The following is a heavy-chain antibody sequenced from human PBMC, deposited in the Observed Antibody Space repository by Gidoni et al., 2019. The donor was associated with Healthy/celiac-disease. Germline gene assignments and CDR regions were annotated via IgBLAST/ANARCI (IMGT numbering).Heavy chain of an antibody. V-gene: IGHV3-21*01. D-gene: IGHD1-26*01. Sequence: EVQLVESGGGLVKPGGSLRLSCAASGFTFSSYSMNWVRQAPGKGLEWVSSISSSISYIYYADSVKGRFTISRDNAKNSLYLQMNSLRAEDTAVYYCARDPPEWELLADFDYWGQGTLVTVSS. CDR3: ARDPPEWELLADFDY. CDR1: GFTFSSYS. J-gene: IGHJ4*02. CDR2: ISSSISYI.